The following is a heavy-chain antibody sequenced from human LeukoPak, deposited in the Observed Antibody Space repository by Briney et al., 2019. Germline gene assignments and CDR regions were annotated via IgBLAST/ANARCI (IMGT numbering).Heavy chain of an antibody. CDR2: IRYDGSNK. D-gene: IGHD3-3*01. V-gene: IGHV3-30*02. CDR1: GFTFSSYG. CDR3: AKERAPHSYDFWSGYYNY. Sequence: GGSLRLSCAASGFTFSSYGMHWVRQAPGKGLEWVAFIRYDGSNKYYADSVKGRFTISRDNSKNTLYLQMNSLRAEDTAVYYCAKERAPHSYDFWSGYYNYWGQGTLVTVSS. J-gene: IGHJ4*02.